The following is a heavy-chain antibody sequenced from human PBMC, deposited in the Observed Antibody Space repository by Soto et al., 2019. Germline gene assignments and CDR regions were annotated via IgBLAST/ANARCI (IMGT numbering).Heavy chain of an antibody. Sequence: QVQLQESGPGLVKPSQTLSLTCTVSGGSISSGGYYWSWIRQHPGKGLEWIGYMYYSGSTYYNPSLKSRVTISVETSKNQFSLKLSSATAADTAVYYCARYFTGSSGTTLGMDEWGQGTTVTVSS. CDR1: GGSISSGGYY. CDR3: ARYFTGSSGTTLGMDE. V-gene: IGHV4-31*03. D-gene: IGHD6-19*01. CDR2: MYYSGST. J-gene: IGHJ6*02.